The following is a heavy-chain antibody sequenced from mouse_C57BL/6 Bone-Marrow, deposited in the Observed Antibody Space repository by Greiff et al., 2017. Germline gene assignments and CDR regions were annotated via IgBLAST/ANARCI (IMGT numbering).Heavy chain of an antibody. D-gene: IGHD3-2*02. CDR1: GYTFTDYY. CDR2: INPNNGGT. V-gene: IGHV1-26*01. Sequence: EVQLQQSGPELVKPGASVKISCKASGYTFTDYYMNWVKQSHGKSLEWIGDINPNNGGTSYNQKFKGKATLTVDKSSSTAYMELRSLTSEDSAVYYCARSTLPTAQATPCYAMDYWGQGTSVTVSS. CDR3: ARSTLPTAQATPCYAMDY. J-gene: IGHJ4*01.